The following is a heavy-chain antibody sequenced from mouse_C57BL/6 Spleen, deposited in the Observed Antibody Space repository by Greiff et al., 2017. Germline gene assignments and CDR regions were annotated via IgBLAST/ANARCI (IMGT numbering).Heavy chain of an antibody. V-gene: IGHV1-26*01. D-gene: IGHD2-2*01. Sequence: VQLQQSGPELVKPGASVKISCKASGYTFTDYYMNWVKQSHGKSLEWIGDINPNNGGTSYNQKFKGKATLTVDKSSSTAYMELRSLTSEDSAVYYCERGETMVTTGGAWFAYWGKGTLVTVSA. J-gene: IGHJ3*01. CDR1: GYTFTDYY. CDR2: INPNNGGT. CDR3: ERGETMVTTGGAWFAY.